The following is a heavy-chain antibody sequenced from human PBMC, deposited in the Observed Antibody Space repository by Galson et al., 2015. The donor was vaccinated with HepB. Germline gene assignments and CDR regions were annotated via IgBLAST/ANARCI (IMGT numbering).Heavy chain of an antibody. CDR3: ATRDGGSGSYDVGYYYYYMDV. V-gene: IGHV1-69*01. Sequence: SCKASGGTFSSYAISWVRQAPGQGLEWMGGIIPIFGTANYAQKFQGRVTITADESTSTAYMELSSLRFEDTAVYYCATRDGGSGSYDVGYYYYYMDVWGKGTTVTVSS. CDR1: GGTFSSYA. CDR2: IIPIFGTA. J-gene: IGHJ6*03. D-gene: IGHD3-10*01.